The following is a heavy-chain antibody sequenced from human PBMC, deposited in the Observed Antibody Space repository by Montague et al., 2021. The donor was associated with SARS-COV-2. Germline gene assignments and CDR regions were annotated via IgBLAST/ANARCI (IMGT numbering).Heavy chain of an antibody. V-gene: IGHV4-59*01. D-gene: IGHD6-13*01. CDR3: ARGHSSSYYGARWFDP. Sequence: SETLSLTCSVSGGSISSYYWSWIRQPPGKGLEWIGHIYHSGGTNYNPSXXGRVAISLDTSKNQFSLKLSTVTAADTALYYCARGHSSSYYGARWFDPWGQGTLVTVSS. CDR2: IYHSGGT. CDR1: GGSISSYY. J-gene: IGHJ5*02.